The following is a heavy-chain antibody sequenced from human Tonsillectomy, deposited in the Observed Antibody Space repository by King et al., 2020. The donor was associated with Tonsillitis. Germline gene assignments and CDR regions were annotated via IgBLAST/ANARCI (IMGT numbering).Heavy chain of an antibody. CDR1: GFTFDDYA. CDR3: AKDRTPSQRYSYGFDY. D-gene: IGHD5-18*01. CDR2: ISWDGGST. J-gene: IGHJ4*02. Sequence: VQLVESGGVVVQPGGSLRLSCAASGFTFDDYAMHWVRQAPGKGLEWVSLISWDGGSTYYADSVKGRFTISRDNSKKSLYLQMNSLRAEDTALYYCAKDRTPSQRYSYGFDYWGQGTLVTVSS. V-gene: IGHV3-43D*03.